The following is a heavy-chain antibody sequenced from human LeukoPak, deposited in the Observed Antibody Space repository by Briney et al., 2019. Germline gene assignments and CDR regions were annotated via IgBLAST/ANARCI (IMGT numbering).Heavy chain of an antibody. Sequence: GGSLRLSCAASGFTSSSYSMNWVRQAPGKGLEWVSSISSSSSYIYYADSVKGRFTISRDNAKNSLYLQMNSLRAEDTAVYYCAWRLYYYYGMDVWGQGTTVTVSS. V-gene: IGHV3-21*01. CDR1: GFTSSSYS. J-gene: IGHJ6*02. CDR2: ISSSSSYI. CDR3: AWRLYYYYGMDV. D-gene: IGHD2-21*01.